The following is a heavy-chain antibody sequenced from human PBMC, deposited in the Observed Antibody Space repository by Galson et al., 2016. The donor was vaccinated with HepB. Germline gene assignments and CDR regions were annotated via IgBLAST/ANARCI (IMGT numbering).Heavy chain of an antibody. CDR3: TRVYYDFWSGYSRYMDV. V-gene: IGHV3-49*03. Sequence: SLRLSCATSGFTFDDYAMSWFRQAPGKGLEWVGFIRSKAYGGTTEYAASVKGRFTISRDDSKSIAYLQMNSLKTEDTAVYYRTRVYYDFWSGYSRYMDVWGKGTTVTVSS. CDR1: GFTFDDYA. D-gene: IGHD3-3*01. CDR2: IRSKAYGGTT. J-gene: IGHJ6*03.